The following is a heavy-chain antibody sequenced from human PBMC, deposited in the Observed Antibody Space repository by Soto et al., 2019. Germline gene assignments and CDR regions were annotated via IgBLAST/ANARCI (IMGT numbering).Heavy chain of an antibody. CDR3: AKAGSPPGGTYYDFLTGYPGHDYYYGMDV. Sequence: SLRLSCAASGFTFSSYGMHWVRQAPGKGLEWVAVISYDGSNKYYADSVKGRFTISRDNSKNTLYLQMNSLRAEDTAVYYCAKAGSPPGGTYYDFLTGYPGHDYYYGMDVWGQGTTVTVSS. J-gene: IGHJ6*02. V-gene: IGHV3-30*18. CDR2: ISYDGSNK. CDR1: GFTFSSYG. D-gene: IGHD3-9*01.